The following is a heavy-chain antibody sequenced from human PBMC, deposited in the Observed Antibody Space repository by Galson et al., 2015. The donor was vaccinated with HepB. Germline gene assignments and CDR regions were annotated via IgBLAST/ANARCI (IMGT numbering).Heavy chain of an antibody. CDR2: INPSGGST. Sequence: SVKVSCKASGYTFTSYYMHWVRQAPGQGLEWMGIINPSGGSTSYAQKFQGRVTMTRDTSTSTVYMELSSLRSEDTAVYYCARDSHPADGSGSHDAFDIWGQGTMVTVSS. D-gene: IGHD3-10*01. CDR1: GYTFTSYY. J-gene: IGHJ3*02. V-gene: IGHV1-46*01. CDR3: ARDSHPADGSGSHDAFDI.